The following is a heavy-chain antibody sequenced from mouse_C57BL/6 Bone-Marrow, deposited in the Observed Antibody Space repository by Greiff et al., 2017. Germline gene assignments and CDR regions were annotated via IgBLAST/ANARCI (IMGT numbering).Heavy chain of an antibody. V-gene: IGHV5-4*01. J-gene: IGHJ3*01. Sequence: EVHLVESGGGLVKPGGSLKLSCAASGFTFSSYAMSWVRQTPEKRLAWVATISNGGSYTYYPDNVKGRFTISRDNAKNNLYLQMSHLKSEDTAMYYCERENYYYGSSPFAYWGQGTLVTVSA. D-gene: IGHD1-1*01. CDR1: GFTFSSYA. CDR2: ISNGGSYT. CDR3: ERENYYYGSSPFAY.